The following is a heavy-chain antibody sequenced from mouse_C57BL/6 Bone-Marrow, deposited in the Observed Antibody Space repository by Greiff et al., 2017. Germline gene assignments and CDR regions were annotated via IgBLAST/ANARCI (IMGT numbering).Heavy chain of an antibody. CDR3: ARPGAYGYDGSYAMDY. CDR2: IDPSDSYT. Sequence: VQLPQPGAELVMPGASVKLSCKASGYTFTSYWMHWVKQRPGQGLEWIGEIDPSDSYTNYNQKFKGKSTLTVDNSSSTAYMQLSSLTSVDSAGYYGARPGAYGYDGSYAMDYWGQGTSVTVSS. CDR1: GYTFTSYW. D-gene: IGHD2-2*01. J-gene: IGHJ4*01. V-gene: IGHV1-69*01.